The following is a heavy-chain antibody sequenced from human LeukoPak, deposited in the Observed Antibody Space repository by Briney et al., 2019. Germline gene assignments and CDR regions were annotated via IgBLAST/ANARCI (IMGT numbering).Heavy chain of an antibody. Sequence: GGSLRLSCAASEFTFSSYDMHWVRQATGKGLEWVSTIDTAGNAWFPDSVKGRFTISRDNAKYSLNLQVISLRVGDTAVYYCARAKLPGIQTAGRVNYFVSCGQGTLVTVSA. J-gene: IGHJ4*02. D-gene: IGHD6-13*01. CDR1: EFTFSSYD. V-gene: IGHV3-13*01. CDR3: ARAKLPGIQTAGRVNYFVS. CDR2: IDTAGNA.